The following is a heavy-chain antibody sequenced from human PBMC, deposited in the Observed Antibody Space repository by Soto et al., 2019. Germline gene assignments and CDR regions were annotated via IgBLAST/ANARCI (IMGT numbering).Heavy chain of an antibody. D-gene: IGHD3-9*01. CDR2: IYYSGST. CDR1: GGSISSGGYY. Sequence: TLSLTCTVSGGSISSGGYYWSWIRQHPGKGLEWIGYIYYSGSTYYNPSLKSRVTISVDTSKNQFSLKLSSVTAADTAVYYCARHYDILTGYYNDYYYYGMDVWGQGTTVTVSS. CDR3: ARHYDILTGYYNDYYYYGMDV. J-gene: IGHJ6*02. V-gene: IGHV4-31*03.